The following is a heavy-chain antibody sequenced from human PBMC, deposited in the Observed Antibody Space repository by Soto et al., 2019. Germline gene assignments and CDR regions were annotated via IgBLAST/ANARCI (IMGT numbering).Heavy chain of an antibody. Sequence: QTTLKESGPTLVRPTQTLTLTCTFSGFSLSSRGVGVGWIRQPPGKAMEWLAIIYWNDNSQYSQSLKSRLTVIKDTSRDQVVLTMTNMDPVDTATYFCAHYYDSSGKWGFDYWGQGTLVTVSS. V-gene: IGHV2-5*01. J-gene: IGHJ4*02. CDR1: GFSLSSRGVG. CDR2: IYWNDNS. D-gene: IGHD3-22*01. CDR3: AHYYDSSGKWGFDY.